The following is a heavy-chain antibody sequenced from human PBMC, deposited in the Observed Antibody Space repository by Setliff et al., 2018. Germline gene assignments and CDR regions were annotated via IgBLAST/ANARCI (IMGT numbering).Heavy chain of an antibody. J-gene: IGHJ6*03. CDR2: ITSSGDTM. V-gene: IGHV3-48*04. Sequence: PGGSLRLSCAASGITFSIYSMNWVRQAPGKGPEWVSYITSSGDTMNYADSVKGRFTISRDNAKNSLHLQMNSLRAEDTAVYYCARLDGFVINGYYSTSYYYYMDVWGKGTTVTVSS. D-gene: IGHD3-22*01. CDR3: ARLDGFVINGYYSTSYYYYMDV. CDR1: GITFSIYS.